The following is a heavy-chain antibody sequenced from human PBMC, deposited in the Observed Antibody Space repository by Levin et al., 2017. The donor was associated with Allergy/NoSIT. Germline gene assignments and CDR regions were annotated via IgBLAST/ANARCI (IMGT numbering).Heavy chain of an antibody. CDR1: GYIFSNYA. CDR2: ISASGDIT. V-gene: IGHV3-23*01. CDR3: ARGRWVVSGSFLLDL. D-gene: IGHD3-10*01. Sequence: RASVKVSCAASGYIFSNYAVSWVRQAPGQGLDWVSAISASGDITKYAASVKGRFTISRDNSKYTVYLQMNSLRGEDTAVYFCARGRWVVSGSFLLDLWGQGTLVTVSS. J-gene: IGHJ5*02.